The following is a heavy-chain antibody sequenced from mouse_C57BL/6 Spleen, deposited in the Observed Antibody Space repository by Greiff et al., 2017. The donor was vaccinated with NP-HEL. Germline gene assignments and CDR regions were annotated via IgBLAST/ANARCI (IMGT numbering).Heavy chain of an antibody. J-gene: IGHJ4*01. Sequence: VKLQQPGAELVMPGASVKLSCKASGYTFTSYWMHWVKQRPGQGLEWIGEIDPSDSYTNYNQKFKGKSTLTVDKSSSTAYMQLSSLTSEDSAVYYCARFGTTVVATNYAMDYWGQGTSVTVSS. D-gene: IGHD1-1*01. CDR1: GYTFTSYW. V-gene: IGHV1-69*01. CDR2: IDPSDSYT. CDR3: ARFGTTVVATNYAMDY.